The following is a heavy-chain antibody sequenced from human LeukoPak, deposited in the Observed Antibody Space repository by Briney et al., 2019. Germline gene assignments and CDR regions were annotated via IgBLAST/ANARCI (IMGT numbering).Heavy chain of an antibody. CDR3: AKGPGSGAFDI. V-gene: IGHV3-48*04. J-gene: IGHJ3*02. CDR2: ISSGSSTI. Sequence: PGGSLRLSCAASAFTFTSYSMNWVRQAPGKGLEWVSYISSGSSTIYYADSVKGRFTISRDNAKSSLYLQMNSLRAEDTAVYYCAKGPGSGAFDIWGQGTMVTVSS. CDR1: AFTFTSYS.